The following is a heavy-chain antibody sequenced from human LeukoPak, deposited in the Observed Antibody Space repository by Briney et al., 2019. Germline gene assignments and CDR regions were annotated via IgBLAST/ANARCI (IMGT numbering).Heavy chain of an antibody. V-gene: IGHV4-34*01. CDR1: VGSFSGYY. D-gene: IGHD3-22*01. CDR3: AREGHYDSSGYWAYYFDY. Sequence: SETLSPTCAVYVGSFSGYYWSWIRQPPGKGLEWIGEINHSGSTNYNPSFKSRVTISVDTSKNQFSLKLSSVTAADTAVYYCAREGHYDSSGYWAYYFDYWGQGTLVTVSS. J-gene: IGHJ4*02. CDR2: INHSGST.